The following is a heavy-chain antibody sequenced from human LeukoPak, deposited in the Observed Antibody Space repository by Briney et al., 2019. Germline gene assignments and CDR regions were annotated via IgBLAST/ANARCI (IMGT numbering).Heavy chain of an antibody. CDR1: GYTFTSYG. J-gene: IGHJ3*02. CDR3: ARSDIVVVPAAISHAFDI. Sequence: ASVKVSCKASGYTFTSYGISWVRQAPGQGLEWMGWISAYNGNTNYAQKLQGRFTMTTDTSTSTAYMELRSLRSDDTAVYYCARSDIVVVPAAISHAFDIWGQGTMVTVSS. D-gene: IGHD2-2*01. CDR2: ISAYNGNT. V-gene: IGHV1-18*01.